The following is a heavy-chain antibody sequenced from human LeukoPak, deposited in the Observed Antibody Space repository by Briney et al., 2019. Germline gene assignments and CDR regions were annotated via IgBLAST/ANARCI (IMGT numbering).Heavy chain of an antibody. D-gene: IGHD2-15*01. V-gene: IGHV3-30*04. CDR2: ISYDGSNK. CDR1: GFTFSSYA. CDR3: ARDVTPFI. Sequence: GGSLRLSCAASGFTFSSYAMHWVRQAPGKGLEWVAVISYDGSNKYYADSVKGRFTISRDNSKNTLYLQMNSLRAEDTAVYYCARDVTPFIWGQGTLVTVSS. J-gene: IGHJ4*02.